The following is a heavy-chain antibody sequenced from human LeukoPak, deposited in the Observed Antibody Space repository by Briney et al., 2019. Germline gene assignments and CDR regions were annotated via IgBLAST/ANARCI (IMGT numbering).Heavy chain of an antibody. CDR1: GVSISSYY. D-gene: IGHD5-18*01. Sequence: SETLSLTCTVSGVSISSYYWSWIRQPPGKGLEWIGYIYYSGSTNYNPSLKSRVTISVDTSKNQFSLKLSSVTAADTAVYYCARDRTSYGYFDYWGQGTLVTVSS. J-gene: IGHJ4*02. CDR2: IYYSGST. V-gene: IGHV4-59*01. CDR3: ARDRTSYGYFDY.